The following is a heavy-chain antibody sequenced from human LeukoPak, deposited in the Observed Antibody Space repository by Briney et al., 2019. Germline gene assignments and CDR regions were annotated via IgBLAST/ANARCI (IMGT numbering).Heavy chain of an antibody. CDR3: AKDLHDILTGYYSGSWGMDV. J-gene: IGHJ6*02. V-gene: IGHV3-43*02. CDR1: GFTFDDYA. CDR2: ISGDGGST. D-gene: IGHD3-9*01. Sequence: PGGSLRLSCAASGFTFDDYAMHWVRQAPGKGLEWVSLISGDGGSTYYADSVKGRFTISRDNSKNSLYLQMNSLRTEDIALYYCAKDLHDILTGYYSGSWGMDVWGQGTTVTVSS.